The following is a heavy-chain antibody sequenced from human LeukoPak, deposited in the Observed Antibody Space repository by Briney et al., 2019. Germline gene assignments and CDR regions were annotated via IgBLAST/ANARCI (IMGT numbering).Heavy chain of an antibody. CDR2: ISSSGSTI. CDR1: GFTFNDYY. Sequence: GGSLRLSCAASGFTFNDYYMSWIRQAPGKGLEWVSYISSSGSTIYYADSVKGRFTISRDNAKNSLYLQMNSLRAEDTAVYYCARDGTEYYDFWSGADLFDYWGQGTLVTVSS. CDR3: ARDGTEYYDFWSGADLFDY. V-gene: IGHV3-11*04. D-gene: IGHD3-3*01. J-gene: IGHJ4*02.